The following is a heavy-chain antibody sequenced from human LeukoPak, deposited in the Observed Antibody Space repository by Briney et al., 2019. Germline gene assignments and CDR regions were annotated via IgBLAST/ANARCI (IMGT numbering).Heavy chain of an antibody. CDR1: GGSISTYY. D-gene: IGHD1-26*01. CDR2: IYSGGDT. Sequence: PSETLSLTCTVSGGSISTYYWSWVRQPPGKGLEGIGYIYSGGDTNYNPSLKSRVTISVDTSKNQFSLKLTSVTAADAAVYYCARYVGGTYYWIDYWGQGTLVTVSS. V-gene: IGHV4-59*08. CDR3: ARYVGGTYYWIDY. J-gene: IGHJ4*02.